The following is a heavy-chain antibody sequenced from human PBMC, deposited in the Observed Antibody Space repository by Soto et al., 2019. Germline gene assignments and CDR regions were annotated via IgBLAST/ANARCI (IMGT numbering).Heavy chain of an antibody. CDR1: GASIRRYH. V-gene: IGHV4-4*07. D-gene: IGHD3-16*01. Sequence: SETLSLTCAVSGASIRRYHWSWIRQPAGKGLEWIGRMQHTGNTNYNPSLKSRVTMSVDTSKNQISLKLTSVTAADTAVYFCAKDVSSRRWFDPWGQGILITVAS. CDR2: MQHTGNT. J-gene: IGHJ5*02. CDR3: AKDVSSRRWFDP.